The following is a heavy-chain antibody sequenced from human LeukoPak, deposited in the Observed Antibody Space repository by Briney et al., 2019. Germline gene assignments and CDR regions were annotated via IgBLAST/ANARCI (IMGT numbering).Heavy chain of an antibody. D-gene: IGHD3-9*01. CDR3: ALWYYDILTGYWD. CDR2: IYYSGST. J-gene: IGHJ1*01. Sequence: SETLSLTCTVSGGSISNYYWSWIRQPPGKGLEWIGYIYYSGSTNYNPSLKSRVTISVDTSKNQFSLKLSSVTAADTAVYYCALWYYDILTGYWDWGQGTLVTVSS. CDR1: GGSISNYY. V-gene: IGHV4-59*12.